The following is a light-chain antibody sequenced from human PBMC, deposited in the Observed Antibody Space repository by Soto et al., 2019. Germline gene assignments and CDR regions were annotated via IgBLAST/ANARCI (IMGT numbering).Light chain of an antibody. CDR3: SSYRSSSTWV. Sequence: QSALTQPASVSGSPGQSITISCTGISSDVGGYNFVSWYQQHPGKAPKLMIYDVSNRPSGVSNRFSGSKSGNTASLTISGLQAEDEADYYCSSYRSSSTWVFGGGTKLTVL. CDR1: SSDVGGYNF. CDR2: DVS. V-gene: IGLV2-14*01. J-gene: IGLJ3*02.